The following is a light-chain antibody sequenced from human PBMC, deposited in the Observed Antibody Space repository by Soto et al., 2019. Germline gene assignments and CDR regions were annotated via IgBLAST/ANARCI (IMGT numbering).Light chain of an antibody. CDR2: GAF. CDR3: QKRNIWPPVT. CDR1: PSVTNY. Sequence: EIVLTQSPATLSLSPGERATLSCRASPSVTNYLAWYQQKPGQAPRLLIYGAFNRATGIPARFSGSGSGTDFTLTISSLEPEDFEVYYCQKRNIWPPVTFGQGPRLEIK. V-gene: IGKV3-11*01. J-gene: IGKJ5*01.